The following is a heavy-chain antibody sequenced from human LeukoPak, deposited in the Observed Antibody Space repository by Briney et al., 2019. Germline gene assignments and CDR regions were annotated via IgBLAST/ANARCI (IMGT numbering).Heavy chain of an antibody. V-gene: IGHV4-31*03. D-gene: IGHD5-12*01. J-gene: IGHJ3*02. Sequence: PSETLSLTCTVSGGSISSGGYYWSWIRQHPGKGLEWIGYIYYSGSTYYNPSLKSRVTVSLDTSKNQFSLKLSSVTAADTAVYYCARVGWLLAPGAFDIWGQGTMVTVSS. CDR2: IYYSGST. CDR3: ARVGWLLAPGAFDI. CDR1: GGSISSGGYY.